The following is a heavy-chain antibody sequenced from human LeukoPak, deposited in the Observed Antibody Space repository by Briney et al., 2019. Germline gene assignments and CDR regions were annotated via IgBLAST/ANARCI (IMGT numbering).Heavy chain of an antibody. CDR3: ARGGRDAFDI. J-gene: IGHJ3*02. CDR1: GFTFSSYS. Sequence: PGGSLRLSCAASGFTFSSYSMNWVRQAPAKGLEWVSFISSSSIYISYADSMKGRFAISRDNAKDSLYLQMNSLRAEDTAMYYCARGGRDAFDIWGQGTMVTVSS. V-gene: IGHV3-21*01. CDR2: ISSSSIYI.